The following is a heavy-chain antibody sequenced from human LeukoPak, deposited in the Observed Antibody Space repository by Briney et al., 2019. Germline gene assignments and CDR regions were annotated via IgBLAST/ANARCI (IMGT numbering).Heavy chain of an antibody. CDR2: INPNSGGT. CDR3: ARSLAPCGGDCYSDDY. Sequence: EASVKVSCKASGYTFIDYYIHWVRQAPGQGLEWMGWINPNSGGTNYAQRFQGRVTMTRDTSISTAYMGLSGLRSDDTAVYYCARSLAPCGGDCYSDDYWGQGTLVTVSS. D-gene: IGHD2-21*02. CDR1: GYTFIDYY. J-gene: IGHJ4*02. V-gene: IGHV1-2*02.